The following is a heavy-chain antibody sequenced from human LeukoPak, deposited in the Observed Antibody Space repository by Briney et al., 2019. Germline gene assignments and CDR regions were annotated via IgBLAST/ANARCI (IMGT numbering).Heavy chain of an antibody. Sequence: SETLSLTRTVSGGSISSGSYYWSWLRQPAGTGLEWIGRIYTSGSTNYNPSLKSRVTISVDTSKNQFSLKLSSVTAADTAVYYCAREPHVLRFLEWLNWFDPWGQGTLVTVSS. CDR1: GGSISSGSYY. CDR3: AREPHVLRFLEWLNWFDP. D-gene: IGHD3-3*01. CDR2: IYTSGST. V-gene: IGHV4-61*02. J-gene: IGHJ5*02.